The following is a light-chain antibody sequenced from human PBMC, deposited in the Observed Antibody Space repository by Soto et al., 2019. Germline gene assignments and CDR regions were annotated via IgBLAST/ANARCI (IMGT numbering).Light chain of an antibody. CDR1: QSISSSY. CDR2: HAS. J-gene: IGKJ4*01. Sequence: ENVLTQSPGTLSLSPGERATLSCRASQSISSSYLAWYQQKPGQTPRLLIYHASSRATGIPDRFSGSGSGTDFTLTISRREPEDLAVYYCQQYGDSLLTFGGGTKVEIK. CDR3: QQYGDSLLT. V-gene: IGKV3-20*01.